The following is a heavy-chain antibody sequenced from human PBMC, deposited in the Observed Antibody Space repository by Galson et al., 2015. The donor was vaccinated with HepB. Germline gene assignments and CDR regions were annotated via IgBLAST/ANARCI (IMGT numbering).Heavy chain of an antibody. Sequence: SLRLSCAASGFTFSSYAMSWVRQAPGKGLEWVSAISGSGGSTYYADSVKGRFTISRDNSKNTLYLQMNSLRAEDTAVYYCAKEDIVVVPAAPGYYYYGMDVWGQGTTVTVSS. D-gene: IGHD2-2*01. CDR1: GFTFSSYA. CDR2: ISGSGGST. CDR3: AKEDIVVVPAAPGYYYYGMDV. V-gene: IGHV3-23*01. J-gene: IGHJ6*02.